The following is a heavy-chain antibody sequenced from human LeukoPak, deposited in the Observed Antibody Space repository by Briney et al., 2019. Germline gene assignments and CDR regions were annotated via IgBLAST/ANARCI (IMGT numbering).Heavy chain of an antibody. CDR2: LNAGNGNT. V-gene: IGHV1-3*03. D-gene: IGHD4-17*01. CDR3: ARDPQIYGDFYFDY. J-gene: IGHJ4*02. CDR1: GYTSTSYA. Sequence: ASVKVSCKASGYTSTSYAMHWVRQAPGQRLEWMGWLNAGNGNTKYSQEFQGRVTITRDTSASTAYMELSSLRSEDMAVYYCARDPQIYGDFYFDYWGQGTLVTVSS.